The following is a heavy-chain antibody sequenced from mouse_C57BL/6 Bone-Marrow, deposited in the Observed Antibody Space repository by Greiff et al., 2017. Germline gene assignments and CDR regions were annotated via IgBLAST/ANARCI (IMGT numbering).Heavy chain of an antibody. CDR2: FHPYNDDT. V-gene: IGHV1-47*01. CDR1: GYTFTTYP. Sequence: QVQLQQSGAELVQPGASVKMSCKASGYTFTTYPIEWMKQNHGKSLEWIGNFHPYNDDTKYNEKFKGKATLTVEKSSSTVYLELSRLTSDDAAVYYCARSYGNNFPYAMDYWGQGTSVTVSS. CDR3: ARSYGNNFPYAMDY. J-gene: IGHJ4*01. D-gene: IGHD1-1*01.